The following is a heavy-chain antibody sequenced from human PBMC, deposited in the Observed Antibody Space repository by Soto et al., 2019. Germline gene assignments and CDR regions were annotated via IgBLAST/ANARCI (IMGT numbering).Heavy chain of an antibody. CDR3: AREPTFIAARLEYFDY. CDR2: INPSGGST. V-gene: IGHV1-46*01. D-gene: IGHD6-6*01. J-gene: IGHJ4*02. Sequence: XSVKVSCKASGYPFTSYYMHWVRQAPGQGLEWMGIINPSGGSTSYAQKFQGRVTMTRDTSTSTVYMELSSLRSEDTAVYYCAREPTFIAARLEYFDYCGQRTLVTVSS. CDR1: GYPFTSYY.